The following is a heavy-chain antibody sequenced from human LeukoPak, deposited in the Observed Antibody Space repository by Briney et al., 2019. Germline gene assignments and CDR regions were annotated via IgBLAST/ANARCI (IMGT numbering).Heavy chain of an antibody. CDR2: IAYTGTI. CDR1: GFTFSRYS. Sequence: GGSLRLSCAASGFTFSRYSMNWVRQAPGKGLEWVSYIAYTGTIHYADSVKGRFTISRDDAKNSLYLHMNSLRAEETAVYYCTRDPRALDYWGQGTLVTVSS. J-gene: IGHJ4*02. V-gene: IGHV3-48*01. CDR3: TRDPRALDY.